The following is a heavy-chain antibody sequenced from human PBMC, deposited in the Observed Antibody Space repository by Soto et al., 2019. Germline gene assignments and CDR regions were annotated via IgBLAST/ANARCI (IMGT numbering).Heavy chain of an antibody. V-gene: IGHV1-2*04. J-gene: IGHJ6*02. D-gene: IGHD6-6*01. Sequence: QMQLVQSGAEVKKPGASVKVSCKASGYTFTGYYMHWVRQAPGQGLEWMGWINPNSGGTNYAQKFQGWVTMTRDTSISTAYMELSRLRSDDTAVYYCARSSSSPHFYYGMDVWGQGTTVTVSS. CDR3: ARSSSSPHFYYGMDV. CDR2: INPNSGGT. CDR1: GYTFTGYY.